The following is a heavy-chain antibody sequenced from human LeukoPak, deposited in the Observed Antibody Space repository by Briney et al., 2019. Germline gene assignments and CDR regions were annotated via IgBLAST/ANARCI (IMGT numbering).Heavy chain of an antibody. Sequence: GGSLRLSCAASGFTFSSYAMHWVRQAPGKGLEWVAVISYDGSNKYYADSVKGRFTVSRDNSKNTLYLQINSLRDEDTAVYYCAKDDAWLQYNDWGQGALVTVSS. CDR3: AKDDAWLQYND. CDR2: ISYDGSNK. J-gene: IGHJ4*02. V-gene: IGHV3-30*04. CDR1: GFTFSSYA. D-gene: IGHD5-24*01.